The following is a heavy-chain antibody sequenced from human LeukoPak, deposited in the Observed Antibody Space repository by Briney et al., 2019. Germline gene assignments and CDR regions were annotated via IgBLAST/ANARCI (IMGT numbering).Heavy chain of an antibody. Sequence: GGSLRLSCTASGFTFSSYWMHWVRQAPGKGLVWVSRINSDGSATTYADSVKGRFTISRDNAKNTLYLQMNSLRVEDTAVYYCARPHTGFDSWGQGTLVTVSS. V-gene: IGHV3-74*01. J-gene: IGHJ4*02. CDR3: ARPHTGFDS. CDR1: GFTFSSYW. CDR2: INSDGSAT.